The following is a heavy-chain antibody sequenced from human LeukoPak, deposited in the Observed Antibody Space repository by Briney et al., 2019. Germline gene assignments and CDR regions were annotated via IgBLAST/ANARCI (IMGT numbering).Heavy chain of an antibody. J-gene: IGHJ4*02. CDR3: ARVWRELYPIDY. CDR1: GGSFSGYY. Sequence: SETLSLTCAVYGGSFSGYYWSWIRQPPGKGLEWIGYIYYSGSTNYNPSLKSRVTISVDTSKNQFSLKLSSVTAADTAVYYCARVWRELYPIDYWGQGTLVTVSS. D-gene: IGHD2-8*01. V-gene: IGHV4-59*01. CDR2: IYYSGST.